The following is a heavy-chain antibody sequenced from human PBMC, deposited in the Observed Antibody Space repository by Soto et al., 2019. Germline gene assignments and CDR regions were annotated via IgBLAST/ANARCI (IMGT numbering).Heavy chain of an antibody. Sequence: ASETLSLTFTVSGGSISTYHWRRGPQSPRKGQEWIGYIFYSGNTNYNPSLKSRVTISVDTSKNQFSLKLTSVTAADTAVYFCARGGETYYDFWSGFSPIDYWGQGALVTVSS. CDR1: GGSISTYH. CDR3: ARGGETYYDFWSGFSPIDY. D-gene: IGHD3-3*01. V-gene: IGHV4-59*01. CDR2: IFYSGNT. J-gene: IGHJ4*02.